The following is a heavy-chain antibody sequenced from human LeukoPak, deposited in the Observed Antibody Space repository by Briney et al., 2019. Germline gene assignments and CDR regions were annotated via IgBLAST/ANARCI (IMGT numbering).Heavy chain of an antibody. CDR1: GGSISSSSYY. CDR2: INHSGST. J-gene: IGHJ2*01. V-gene: IGHV4-39*01. CDR3: ARHKGPVSTVGNGRRYWYFDL. D-gene: IGHD4-23*01. Sequence: SETLSLTCTVSGGSISSSSYYWGWIRQPPGKGLEWIGEINHSGSTNYNPSLKSRVTISVDTSKNQFSLKLSSVTAADTAVYYCARHKGPVSTVGNGRRYWYFDLWGRGTLVTVSS.